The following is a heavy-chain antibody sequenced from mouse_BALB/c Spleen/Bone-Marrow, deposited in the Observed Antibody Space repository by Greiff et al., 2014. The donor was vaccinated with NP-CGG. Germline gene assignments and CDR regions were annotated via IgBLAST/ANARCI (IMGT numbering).Heavy chain of an antibody. Sequence: QVQLKESGAELVRPGSSVKISCKASGYAFSSYWMNWVKQRPGQGLEWFGQIYPGDGDTNYNGKFKDKATLTADKSSSTAYMQLSSLTSEDSAVYFCARVRNWADYWGQGTTLTVSS. D-gene: IGHD4-1*01. CDR3: ARVRNWADY. J-gene: IGHJ2*01. V-gene: IGHV1-80*01. CDR2: IYPGDGDT. CDR1: GYAFSSYW.